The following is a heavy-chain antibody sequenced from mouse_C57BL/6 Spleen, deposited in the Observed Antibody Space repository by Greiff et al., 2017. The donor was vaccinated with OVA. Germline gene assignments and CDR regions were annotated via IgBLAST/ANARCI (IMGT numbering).Heavy chain of an antibody. CDR2: IYPGSGST. D-gene: IGHD3-3*01. CDR1: GYTFTSYW. J-gene: IGHJ2*01. Sequence: QVHVKQPGAELVKPGASVKMSCKASGYTFTSYWITWVKQRPGQGLEWIGDIYPGSGSTNYNEKFKSKATLTVDTSSSTAYMQLSSLTSEDSAVYYCARGEGPYFDYWGQGTTLTVSS. V-gene: IGHV1-55*01. CDR3: ARGEGPYFDY.